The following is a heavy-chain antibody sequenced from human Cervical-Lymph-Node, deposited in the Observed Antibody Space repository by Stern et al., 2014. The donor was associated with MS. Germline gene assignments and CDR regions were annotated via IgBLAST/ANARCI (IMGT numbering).Heavy chain of an antibody. CDR1: GFTFRNAW. Sequence: EVQLVESGGGLVKPGESLRLSCAASGFTFRNAWMTWVRQAPGKGLEWLGRIKSKNNDGTANYAAPVKGRFTISRDDSKNTLYLQMNSLKTEDTAVYYCATVPLYDDSGYYTPHFDYWGQGTHVTVSS. D-gene: IGHD3-22*01. J-gene: IGHJ4*02. V-gene: IGHV3-15*01. CDR3: ATVPLYDDSGYYTPHFDY. CDR2: IKSKNNDGTA.